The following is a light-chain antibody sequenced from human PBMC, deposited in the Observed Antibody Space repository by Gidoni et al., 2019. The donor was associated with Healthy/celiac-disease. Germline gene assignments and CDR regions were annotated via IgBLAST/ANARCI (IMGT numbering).Light chain of an antibody. Sequence: DIQMTQPPSSLSASVGDRVTITCRASQSISSYLNWYQQKPGKAPKVLIYAASSLQSGVPSRFSGSGSGTDFTLTISSLQPEDFATYYCQQSYSTPPTFXXXTKVEIK. V-gene: IGKV1-39*01. CDR3: QQSYSTPPT. CDR1: QSISSY. CDR2: AAS. J-gene: IGKJ1*01.